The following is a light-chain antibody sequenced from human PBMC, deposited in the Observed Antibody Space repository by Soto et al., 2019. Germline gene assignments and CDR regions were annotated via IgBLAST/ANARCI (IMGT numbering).Light chain of an antibody. CDR3: QQGYTAGSPA. CDR1: QSIDTY. V-gene: IGKV1-39*01. J-gene: IGKJ5*01. Sequence: DIQMTKSPSSLSASVGDRVTITCRASQSIDTYLYWFQQKPGKAPKLLIYSASSLQSGVPSRFSAIGSGTDFTLTISSLQSEDFATYYCQQGYTAGSPASGQGTRLEIK. CDR2: SAS.